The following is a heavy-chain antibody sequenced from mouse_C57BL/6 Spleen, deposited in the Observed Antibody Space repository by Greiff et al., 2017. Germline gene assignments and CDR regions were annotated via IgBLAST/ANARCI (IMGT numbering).Heavy chain of an antibody. CDR1: GYTFTSYW. D-gene: IGHD1-1*01. CDR3: ASGIYYGSSYEAMDY. V-gene: IGHV1-52*01. CDR2: IDPSDSET. Sequence: QVQLQQPGAELVRPGSSVKLSCKASGYTFTSYWMHWVKQRPIQGLEWIGNIDPSDSETHYNQKFKDKATLTVDKSSSTAYMQLSSLTSEDSAVEYCASGIYYGSSYEAMDYWGQGTSVTVSS. J-gene: IGHJ4*01.